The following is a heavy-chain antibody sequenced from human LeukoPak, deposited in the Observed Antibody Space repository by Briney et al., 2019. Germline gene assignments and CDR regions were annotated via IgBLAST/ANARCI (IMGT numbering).Heavy chain of an antibody. CDR3: ARGYCSSTSCLWYFDY. Sequence: GRSLRLSCTASGFTFSSYAMSWVRQAPGKAREWFSAIIVSGRSPYYAHSVKGRFTSSRDNSKNTLYLQMNSLRAEDTAVYYCARGYCSSTSCLWYFDYWGQGNLVTVSS. CDR2: IIVSGRSP. CDR1: GFTFSSYA. V-gene: IGHV3-23*01. J-gene: IGHJ4*02. D-gene: IGHD2-2*01.